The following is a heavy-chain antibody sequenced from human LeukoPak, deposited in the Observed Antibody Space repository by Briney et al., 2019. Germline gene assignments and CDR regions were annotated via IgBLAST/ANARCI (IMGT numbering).Heavy chain of an antibody. Sequence: PSETLSLTCTVSGGPISSNSHSWEWIRQPPGKGLEWIANIYYSGNTNYNPSLESRVTISVDASENQFSLKLNSVTAAGTAVYYCARRIHGSSHVDCWGQGTPVTVSS. V-gene: IGHV4-39*01. J-gene: IGHJ4*02. CDR3: ARRIHGSSHVDC. D-gene: IGHD6-13*01. CDR2: IYYSGNT. CDR1: GGPISSNSHS.